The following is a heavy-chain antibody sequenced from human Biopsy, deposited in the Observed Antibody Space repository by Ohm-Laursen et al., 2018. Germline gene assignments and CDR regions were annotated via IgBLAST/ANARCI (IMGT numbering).Heavy chain of an antibody. J-gene: IGHJ5*02. V-gene: IGHV1-2*02. CDR3: TRGGYYYDSLAYYYWFDP. Sequence: VKASCKASGYTFTGYHVHWVRQAPGQGLEWMGWINAKTGDTNYAQKFQGRVTMTRDTSISTAYVDLSSLRSDDTAVYYCTRGGYYYDSLAYYYWFDPWGQGTLVTVSS. CDR1: GYTFTGYH. CDR2: INAKTGDT. D-gene: IGHD3-22*01.